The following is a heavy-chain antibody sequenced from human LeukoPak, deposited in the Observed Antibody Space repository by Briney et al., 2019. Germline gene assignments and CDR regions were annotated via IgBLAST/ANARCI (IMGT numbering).Heavy chain of an antibody. CDR3: AREPRNTYYSSTSCYRDAFDI. Sequence: PPASVKVSCKASGGTFSSYAISWVRQAPGQGLEWTGGIIPIFGTANYAQKFQGRVTITTDESTSTAYMELSSLRSEDTAVYYCAREPRNTYYSSTSCYRDAFDIWGQGTMVTVSS. D-gene: IGHD2-2*02. J-gene: IGHJ3*02. CDR2: IIPIFGTA. CDR1: GGTFSSYA. V-gene: IGHV1-69*05.